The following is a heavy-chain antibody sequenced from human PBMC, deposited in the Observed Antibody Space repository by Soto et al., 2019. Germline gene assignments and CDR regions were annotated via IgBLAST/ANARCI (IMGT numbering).Heavy chain of an antibody. D-gene: IGHD6-19*01. Sequence: SFKASGCTFSGYYMHWGRSSHGQGLEWMGWINPNSGGTNYAQKFQGRVTMTRDTSISTAYMELSRLRSDDTAVYYCAREVKGGAVARYAFDIWGQGTMVTVSS. J-gene: IGHJ3*02. CDR3: AREVKGGAVARYAFDI. V-gene: IGHV1-2*02. CDR1: GCTFSGYY. CDR2: INPNSGGT.